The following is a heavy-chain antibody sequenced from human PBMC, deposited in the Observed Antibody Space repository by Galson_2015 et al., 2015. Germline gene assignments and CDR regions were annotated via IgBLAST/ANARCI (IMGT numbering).Heavy chain of an antibody. J-gene: IGHJ4*02. V-gene: IGHV3-7*03. D-gene: IGHD3-10*01. CDR3: ARDANRGGEFCY. CDR1: GFIFRNYW. Sequence: SLRLSCAASGFIFRNYWMVWVRQTPEKGLEWVAKIRYDGSQTFYVDSVKGRFTISRDNAENSLYLQMNSLRADDTAVYYCARDANRGGEFCYRGQGALVTVSS. CDR2: IRYDGSQT.